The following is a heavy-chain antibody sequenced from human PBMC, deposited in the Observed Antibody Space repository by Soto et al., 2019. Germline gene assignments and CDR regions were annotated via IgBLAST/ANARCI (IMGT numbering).Heavy chain of an antibody. CDR3: ARDRGYSGYDSPRFYYGMDV. J-gene: IGHJ6*02. CDR1: GFTFSSYG. Sequence: PGGSLRLSCAASGFTFSSYGMHWVRQAPGKGLEWVAVIWYDGSNKWYADSVKGRFTISRDNSKNTLYLQMNSLRAEDTAVYSCARDRGYSGYDSPRFYYGMDVWGQGPTVIVSS. V-gene: IGHV3-33*01. CDR2: IWYDGSNK. D-gene: IGHD5-12*01.